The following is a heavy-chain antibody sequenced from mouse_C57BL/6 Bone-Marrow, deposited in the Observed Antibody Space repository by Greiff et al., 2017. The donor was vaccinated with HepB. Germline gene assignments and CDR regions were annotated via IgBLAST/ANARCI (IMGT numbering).Heavy chain of an antibody. CDR1: GFTFSSYA. V-gene: IGHV5-4*01. J-gene: IGHJ3*01. Sequence: EVKLVESGGGLVQPGGSLKLSCAASGFTFSSYAMSWVRQTPEKRLEWVATISDGCSYTYYPDNVKGRFTISRDNAKNNLYLQMSHLKSEDTAMYYCARDGLLLNYWGQGTLVTVSA. D-gene: IGHD1-1*01. CDR2: ISDGCSYT. CDR3: ARDGLLLNY.